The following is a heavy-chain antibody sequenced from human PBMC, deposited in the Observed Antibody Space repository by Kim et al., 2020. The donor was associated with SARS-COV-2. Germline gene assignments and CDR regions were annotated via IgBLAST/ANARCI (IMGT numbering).Heavy chain of an antibody. J-gene: IGHJ4*02. D-gene: IGHD3-16*01. CDR3: ARVNYGHGYFDY. V-gene: IGHV4-34*01. Sequence: TYNPALQSRVTISVDTSKNPFSLKLSSVTAADTAVYYCARVNYGHGYFDYWGQGTLVTVSS.